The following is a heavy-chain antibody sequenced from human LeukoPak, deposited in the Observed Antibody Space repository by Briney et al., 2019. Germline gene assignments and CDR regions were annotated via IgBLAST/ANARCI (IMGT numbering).Heavy chain of an antibody. CDR2: IKSKTDGGTT. J-gene: IGHJ4*02. CDR1: GFTFSNAW. Sequence: GGSLRLSCAASGFTFSNAWMSWVRQAPGKGLEWVGRIKSKTDGGTTDYAAPVKGRFTISSDDSKNTLYLQMNSLKTEDTAVYYCTTGARGSSTSYYWGQGTLVTVSS. CDR3: TTGARGSSTSYY. D-gene: IGHD2-2*01. V-gene: IGHV3-15*01.